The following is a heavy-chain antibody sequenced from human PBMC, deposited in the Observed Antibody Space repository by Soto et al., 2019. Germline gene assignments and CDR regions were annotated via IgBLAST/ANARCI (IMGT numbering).Heavy chain of an antibody. CDR1: GYTLTELS. V-gene: IGHV1-24*01. D-gene: IGHD1-26*01. CDR3: ATFKQSGSYYAGYYYYGMDV. CDR2: FDPEDGET. Sequence: QVQLVQSGAEVKKPGASVKVSCKVSGYTLTELSMHWVRQAPGKGLEWMGGFDPEDGETIYAQKFQGRVTMTEDTSTDTAYVELSSLRSEDTAVYYCATFKQSGSYYAGYYYYGMDVWGQGTTVTVSS. J-gene: IGHJ6*02.